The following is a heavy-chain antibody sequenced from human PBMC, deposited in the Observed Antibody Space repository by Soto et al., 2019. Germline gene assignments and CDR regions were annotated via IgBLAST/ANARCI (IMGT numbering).Heavy chain of an antibody. J-gene: IGHJ4*02. CDR2: IKSKTDGGTT. CDR3: TTQDYDFWSGGFDY. D-gene: IGHD3-3*01. Sequence: EVQLVESGGGLVKPGGSLRLSCAASGFTFSNAWMSWVRQAPGKGLEWVGRIKSKTDGGTTDYAAPVIGRFTISRDDSKNTLYLQMNSLKTEDTAVYYCTTQDYDFWSGGFDYWGQGTLVTVSS. CDR1: GFTFSNAW. V-gene: IGHV3-15*01.